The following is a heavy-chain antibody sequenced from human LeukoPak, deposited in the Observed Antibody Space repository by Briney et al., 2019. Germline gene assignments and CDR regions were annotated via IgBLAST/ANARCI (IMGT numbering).Heavy chain of an antibody. CDR1: GGSFSGYY. CDR2: INHSGST. Sequence: PSETLSLTCAVYGGSFSGYYWSWIRQPPGKGLEWIGEINHSGSTNYNPSLKSRVTISVDTSKNQFSLNLTSVTAADTAAYYCARRAGATFRTWFDPWGQGALVTVSS. J-gene: IGHJ5*02. CDR3: ARRAGATFRTWFDP. D-gene: IGHD1-26*01. V-gene: IGHV4-34*01.